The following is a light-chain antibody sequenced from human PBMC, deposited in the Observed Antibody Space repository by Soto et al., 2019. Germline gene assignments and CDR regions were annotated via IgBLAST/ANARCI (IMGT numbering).Light chain of an antibody. CDR2: WAS. Sequence: DIVMTQSPDSLAVSLGERATINCKSSQSVLYSSNNKNYLAWYQQKPGQPPKLLIYWASTRESGVPDRFSGSGSGEDFTLTISSLQAEDVAVYYCQQYYSIPWTFGQGTKVEIK. J-gene: IGKJ1*01. CDR3: QQYYSIPWT. CDR1: QSVLYSSNNKNY. V-gene: IGKV4-1*01.